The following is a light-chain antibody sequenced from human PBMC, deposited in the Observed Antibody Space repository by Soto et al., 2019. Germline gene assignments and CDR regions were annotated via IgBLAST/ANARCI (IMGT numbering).Light chain of an antibody. Sequence: DIQMTQSLSSLSASVGDRLTITCRASQSVSTFLNWYQYKPGKAPKLLIYGASSLQSGVPSRFTGSGSGTDFSLTISSLQPEDFATYYCQQSYSVPFPFGPGTKVDVK. J-gene: IGKJ3*01. V-gene: IGKV1-39*01. CDR2: GAS. CDR3: QQSYSVPFP. CDR1: QSVSTF.